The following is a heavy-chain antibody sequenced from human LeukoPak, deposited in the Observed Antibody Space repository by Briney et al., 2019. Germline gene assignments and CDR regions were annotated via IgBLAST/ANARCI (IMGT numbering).Heavy chain of an antibody. J-gene: IGHJ1*01. Sequence: GGSRTLSCAASGFTFNSYSMNWVRQTPEKGLEWVANIKVDGSEEYYVDPVKGRFTISRDNAKNSLYLQMNSLRDEDTSVYYCARGYSFGALGVQQAGQGTMVTVSS. CDR3: ARGYSFGALGVQQ. V-gene: IGHV3-7*04. CDR2: IKVDGSEE. CDR1: GFTFNSYS. D-gene: IGHD5-18*01.